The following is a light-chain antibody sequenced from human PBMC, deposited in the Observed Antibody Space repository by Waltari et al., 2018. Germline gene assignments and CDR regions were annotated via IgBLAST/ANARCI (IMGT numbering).Light chain of an antibody. Sequence: QSVLTQPPSVSGTPGQRVTISCSGSRTNVGSNSVYWHQQFPGTAPKLPIERKARRPAGVPDRFPGSKPGTSASLAISGLRSEDEADYYCSTWDDSLRAYVFGTGTKVTVL. CDR2: RKA. CDR1: RTNVGSNS. J-gene: IGLJ1*01. CDR3: STWDDSLRAYV. V-gene: IGLV1-47*01.